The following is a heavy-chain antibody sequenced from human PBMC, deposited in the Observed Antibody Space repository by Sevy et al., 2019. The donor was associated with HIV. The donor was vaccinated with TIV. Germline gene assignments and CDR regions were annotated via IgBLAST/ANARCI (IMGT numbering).Heavy chain of an antibody. V-gene: IGHV4-39*01. D-gene: IGHD6-13*01. CDR1: GGSINNKAYY. Sequence: SETLSLTCTVSGGSINNKAYYWAWIRQPPGKGLEWIGSMSYSGNSYYNPSLNCRVTISLDTSKNQFSLRWTFVTAADTAVYYCARRLAAAGGGNEYFQPWGQGTLVTVSS. CDR2: MSYSGNS. CDR3: ARRLAAAGGGNEYFQP. J-gene: IGHJ1*01.